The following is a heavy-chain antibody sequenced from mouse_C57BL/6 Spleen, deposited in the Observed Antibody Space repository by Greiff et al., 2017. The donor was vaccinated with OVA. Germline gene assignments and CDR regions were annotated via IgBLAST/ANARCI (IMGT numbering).Heavy chain of an antibody. D-gene: IGHD3-2*02. CDR3: ASDSSGDVAWFAY. Sequence: QVQLQESGAELVKPGASVKISCEASGYAFSSYWMNWVKQRPGKGLEWIGQIYPGDGDTYYNGKFKGKATLTADKSSSTAYMQLSSLTSEDSAVYFCASDSSGDVAWFAYWGKGTLVTVSA. CDR1: GYAFSSYW. CDR2: IYPGDGDT. V-gene: IGHV1-80*01. J-gene: IGHJ3*01.